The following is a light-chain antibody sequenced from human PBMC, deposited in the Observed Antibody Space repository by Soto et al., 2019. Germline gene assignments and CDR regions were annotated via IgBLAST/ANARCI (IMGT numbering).Light chain of an antibody. CDR1: QDISNY. CDR2: DAS. V-gene: IGKV1-33*01. CDR3: LLNYIYPIP. J-gene: IGKJ4*01. Sequence: DIQMTQPPYSLSASVGDRVTITCQASQDISNYLNWYQQKPGKAPKLLIYDASNLETGVPSRFSGSGSGTDFTFTISCLQPEDFVSYYCLLNYIYPIPFGGGTNVDIK.